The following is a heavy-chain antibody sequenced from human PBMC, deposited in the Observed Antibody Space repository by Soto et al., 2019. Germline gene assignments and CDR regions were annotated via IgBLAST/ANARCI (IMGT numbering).Heavy chain of an antibody. Sequence: QVQLVQSGAEVKKPGSSLKVSCKVFGETLNSNPIGWVRQAPGQGLEWVGGIVALSDRTNYAQELQGRVTATSDGSTSTVYMELSNLQSDDTAVYYCARKSGRDCHSGGGCFSLDVWGQGSLITVSS. D-gene: IGHD2-15*01. CDR3: ARKSGRDCHSGGGCFSLDV. CDR2: IVALSDRT. V-gene: IGHV1-69*01. J-gene: IGHJ4*02. CDR1: GETLNSNP.